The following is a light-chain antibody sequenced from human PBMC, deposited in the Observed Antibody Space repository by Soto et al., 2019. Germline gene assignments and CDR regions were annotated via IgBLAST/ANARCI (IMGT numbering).Light chain of an antibody. J-gene: IGLJ2*01. Sequence: QSVLTQPPSVSAAPGQKVTISCSGSSSNIGNNYVSWYQQLPGTAPKLLIYDNNKRPSGIPDRFSGSKSGTSGTRDITGLQTGDEADYYCATWDYSMTGEVFGGGTQLTV. V-gene: IGLV1-51*01. CDR2: DNN. CDR1: SSNIGNNY. CDR3: ATWDYSMTGEV.